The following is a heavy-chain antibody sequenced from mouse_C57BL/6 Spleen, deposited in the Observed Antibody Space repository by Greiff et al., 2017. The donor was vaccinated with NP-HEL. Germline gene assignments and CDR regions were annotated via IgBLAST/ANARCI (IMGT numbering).Heavy chain of an antibody. CDR3: AREGANWDVWFAY. V-gene: IGHV1-82*01. CDR2: IYPGDGDT. Sequence: VMLVESGPELVKPGASVKISCKASGYAFSSSWMNWVKQRPGKGLEWIGRIYPGDGDTNYNGKFKGKATLTADKSSSTAYMQLSSLTSEDAAVYFCAREGANWDVWFAYWGQGTRVTVSA. D-gene: IGHD4-1*01. CDR1: GYAFSSSW. J-gene: IGHJ3*01.